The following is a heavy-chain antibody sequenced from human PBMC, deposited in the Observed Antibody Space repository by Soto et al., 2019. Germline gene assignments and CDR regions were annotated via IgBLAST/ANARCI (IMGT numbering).Heavy chain of an antibody. J-gene: IGHJ4*02. D-gene: IGHD3-9*01. V-gene: IGHV2-5*02. CDR2: IYWDDDK. CDR1: GFSLSTSGVG. CDR3: ALTSGSDDILTGYHPAYYFDY. Sequence: SGPTLVNPTQTLTLTCTFSGFSLSTSGVGVGWIRQPPGKALEWLALIYWDDDKRYSPSLKSRLTITKDTSKNQVVLTMTNMDPVDTATYYCALTSGSDDILTGYHPAYYFDYWGQGTLVTVSS.